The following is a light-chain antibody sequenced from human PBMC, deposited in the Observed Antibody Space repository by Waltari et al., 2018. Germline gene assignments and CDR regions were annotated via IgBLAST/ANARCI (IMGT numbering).Light chain of an antibody. CDR1: QRITYY. CDR2: AAS. CDR3: QQTYSTPRT. Sequence: IQMTQSPSSLSASVGDRVTITCRASQRITYYLNWYQQQPGKAPKPLVYAASSLQSGVPSRFSGSGSGTDFTLTINSLQPEDSATYYCQQTYSTPRTFGQGTKVQIK. V-gene: IGKV1-39*01. J-gene: IGKJ1*01.